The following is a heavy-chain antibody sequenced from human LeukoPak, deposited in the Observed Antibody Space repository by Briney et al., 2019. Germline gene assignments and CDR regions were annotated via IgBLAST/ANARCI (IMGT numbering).Heavy chain of an antibody. J-gene: IGHJ4*02. V-gene: IGHV3-7*03. D-gene: IGHD3-10*01. CDR3: AKGSARRY. CDR2: IRQDGSVQ. CDR1: GFTFSSYW. Sequence: GGSLRLSCAASGFTFSSYWMSWVRQAPGKGLEWVANIRQDGSVQNYVDSVKGRFTISRDNSKNTLYLQMNSLRAEDTAVYYCAKGSARRYWGQGNLVTVSS.